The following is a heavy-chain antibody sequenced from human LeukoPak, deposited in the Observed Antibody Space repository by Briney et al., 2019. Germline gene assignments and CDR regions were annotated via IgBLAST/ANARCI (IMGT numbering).Heavy chain of an antibody. CDR2: INHSGST. V-gene: IGHV4-34*01. CDR3: ARGRRVGATN. D-gene: IGHD1-26*01. Sequence: KPSETLSLTCAVYGGSFSGYYWSWIRQPPGKGLEWIGEINHSGSTNYNPSLKSRVTISVDTSKNQFSLKLNSVTAADTAVYYCARGRRVGATNWGQGTLVTVSS. CDR1: GGSFSGYY. J-gene: IGHJ4*02.